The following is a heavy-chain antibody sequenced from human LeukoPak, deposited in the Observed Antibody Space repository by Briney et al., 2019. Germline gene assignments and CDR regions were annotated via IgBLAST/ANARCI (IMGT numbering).Heavy chain of an antibody. J-gene: IGHJ4*02. D-gene: IGHD3-10*01. CDR1: GGSFSGYY. CDR2: INHSGST. V-gene: IGHV4-34*01. Sequence: KSSETLSLTCAVYGGSFSGYYWSWIRQPPGKGLEWIGEINHSGSTNYNPSLKSRVTISVDTSKNQFSLKLSSVTAADTAVYYCARGLRGFDYWGQGTLVTVSS. CDR3: ARGLRGFDY.